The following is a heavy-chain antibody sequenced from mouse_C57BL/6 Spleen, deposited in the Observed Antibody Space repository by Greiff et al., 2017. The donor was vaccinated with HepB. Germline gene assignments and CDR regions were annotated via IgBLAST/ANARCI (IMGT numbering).Heavy chain of an antibody. CDR2: IDPSDSYT. CDR1: GYTFTSYW. V-gene: IGHV1-59*01. Sequence: QVQLQQPGAELVRPGTSVKLSCKASGYTFTSYWMHWVKQRPGQGLEWIGVIDPSDSYTNYNQKFKGKATLTVDTSSSTAYMQLSSLTSEDSAVYYCAREGIYYGPFDYWGQCTTLTVSS. CDR3: AREGIYYGPFDY. D-gene: IGHD2-1*01. J-gene: IGHJ2*01.